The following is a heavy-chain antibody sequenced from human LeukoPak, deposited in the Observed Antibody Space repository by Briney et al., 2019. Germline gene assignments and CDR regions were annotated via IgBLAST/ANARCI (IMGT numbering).Heavy chain of an antibody. CDR3: ARGGGGHAFDF. D-gene: IGHD2-15*01. CDR1: GFTFSPNW. CDR2: INSGGSRT. Sequence: GGSLRLSCAASGFTFSPNWMRWVRQGPGKGLVWVSRINSGGSRTIYADSVEGRFTTATDNAENTLYLQMDSLRAEDTAVYYCARGGGGHAFDFWVQGTMVSVSS. V-gene: IGHV3-74*01. J-gene: IGHJ3*01.